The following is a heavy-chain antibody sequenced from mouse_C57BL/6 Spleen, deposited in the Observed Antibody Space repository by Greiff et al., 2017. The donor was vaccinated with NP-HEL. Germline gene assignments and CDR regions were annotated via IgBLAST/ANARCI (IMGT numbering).Heavy chain of an antibody. V-gene: IGHV5-4*01. J-gene: IGHJ2*01. D-gene: IGHD1-1*01. CDR3: ARMYYYGSLDY. CDR1: GFTFSSYA. CDR2: ISDGGSYT. Sequence: EVQRVESGGGLVKPGGSLKLSCAASGFTFSSYAMSWVRQTPEKRLEWVATISDGGSYTYYPDNVKGRFTISRDNAKNNLYLQMSHLKSEDTAMYYGARMYYYGSLDYWGQGTTLTVSS.